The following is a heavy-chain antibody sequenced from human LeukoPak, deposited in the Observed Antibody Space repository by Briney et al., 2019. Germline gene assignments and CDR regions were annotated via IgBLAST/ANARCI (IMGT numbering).Heavy chain of an antibody. CDR3: ARGGYYDSSGYPPRPFDP. Sequence: RGSLRLSCAASGFTFSSYSMNWVRQAPGKGLEWVSYISSSSSTIYYADSAKGRFTISRDNAKNSLYLQMNSLRAEDTAVYYCARGGYYDSSGYPPRPFDPWGQGTLVTVSS. D-gene: IGHD3-22*01. CDR1: GFTFSSYS. CDR2: ISSSSSTI. V-gene: IGHV3-48*01. J-gene: IGHJ5*02.